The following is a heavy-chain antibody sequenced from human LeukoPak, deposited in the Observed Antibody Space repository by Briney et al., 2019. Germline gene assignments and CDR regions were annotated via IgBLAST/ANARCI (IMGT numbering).Heavy chain of an antibody. J-gene: IGHJ4*01. CDR3: ARDLMVRGVSYYFDD. V-gene: IGHV3-7*01. CDR1: GLTFSSHR. Sequence: GGSPKLSCAASGLTFSSHRMSWARQAPGKGLEWVAKVKQDGSEKYYVDSVKGRFTISRDNAKNSLYLQMNSLRAEDTAVYYCARDLMVRGVSYYFDDGGQGSLVTVSS. D-gene: IGHD3-10*01. CDR2: VKQDGSEK.